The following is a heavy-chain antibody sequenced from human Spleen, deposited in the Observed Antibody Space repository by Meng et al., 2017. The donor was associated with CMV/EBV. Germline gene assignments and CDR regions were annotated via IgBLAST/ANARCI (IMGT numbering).Heavy chain of an antibody. V-gene: IGHV3-11*01. Sequence: GGSLRLSCAASGFTFSVYYMSWIRQAPGKGLEWVSYISTRGSTIYYADSVKGRFTISRDNAKNSLYLQMNSLRAEDTAVYYCAPAVPAVQDFDYWGQGTLVTVSS. CDR2: ISTRGSTI. J-gene: IGHJ4*02. CDR3: APAVPAVQDFDY. D-gene: IGHD2-2*01. CDR1: GFTFSVYY.